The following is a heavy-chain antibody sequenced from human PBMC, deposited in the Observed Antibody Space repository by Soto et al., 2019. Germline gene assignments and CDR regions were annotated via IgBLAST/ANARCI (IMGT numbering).Heavy chain of an antibody. CDR3: VRERIVATSIDPLDI. Sequence: EVQLVESGGGLVQPGGSLRLSCAASGFTFSNYDMHWVRQPTGKGLEWVSSVSSPGGTYYLASVAGRFTVSRVNAKNSFYLQMNSLRAEDTAVYYCVRERIVATSIDPLDIWGQGTLVTVSS. J-gene: IGHJ3*02. D-gene: IGHD1-26*01. V-gene: IGHV3-13*04. CDR2: VSSPGGT. CDR1: GFTFSNYD.